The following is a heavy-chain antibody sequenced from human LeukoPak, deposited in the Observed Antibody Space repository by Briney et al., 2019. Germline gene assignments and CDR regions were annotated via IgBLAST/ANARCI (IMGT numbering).Heavy chain of an antibody. V-gene: IGHV3-7*03. D-gene: IGHD4-17*01. Sequence: GGSLRLSCAASGFTFSSHWMAWVRQAPGKGLEWVANIKQDGSDKYYLDSMKGRLTISRDNAKNTLYLQVNSLRVEDTAVYYCAKDGDYGEEDYWGQGTLVTVSS. J-gene: IGHJ4*02. CDR1: GFTFSSHW. CDR3: AKDGDYGEEDY. CDR2: IKQDGSDK.